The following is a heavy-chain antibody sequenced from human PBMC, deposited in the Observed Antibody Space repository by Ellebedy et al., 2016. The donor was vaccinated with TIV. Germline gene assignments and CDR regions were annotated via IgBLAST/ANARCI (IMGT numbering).Heavy chain of an antibody. CDR3: VGFGVFNL. J-gene: IGHJ5*02. CDR1: GFSFSSYA. D-gene: IGHD3-3*01. V-gene: IGHV3-21*01. Sequence: GESLKISCAASGFSFSSYALAWVRQAPGKGPEWVSAIGRRSEYRFYADSVEGRFTISRENAKNALFLQMDGLRVDDSAVYYCVGFGVFNLWGQGAPVTVSS. CDR2: IGRRSEYR.